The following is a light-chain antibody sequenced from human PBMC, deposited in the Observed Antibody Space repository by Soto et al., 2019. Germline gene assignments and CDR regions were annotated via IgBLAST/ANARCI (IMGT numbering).Light chain of an antibody. V-gene: IGKV3-11*01. Sequence: EIVLTQSPATLSLSPGERATLSCRASQSISTYLAWYQQKPGQAPRLLIYDASNRATGIPARFSGSGSGTDFTLTISSLEPEDFAVYYCQQRNNWPPGYTFGQGTKLEIK. CDR3: QQRNNWPPGYT. CDR1: QSISTY. J-gene: IGKJ2*01. CDR2: DAS.